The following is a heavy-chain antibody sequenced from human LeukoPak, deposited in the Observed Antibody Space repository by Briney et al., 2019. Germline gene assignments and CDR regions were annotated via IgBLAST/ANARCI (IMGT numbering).Heavy chain of an antibody. CDR3: AREDDLASYYAAGDY. J-gene: IGHJ4*02. CDR2: IYYSGST. CDR1: GGSISSSSYC. V-gene: IGHV4-39*07. Sequence: PSETLSLTCTVSGGSISSSSYCWGWIRHPPGKGLEWVVSIYYSGSTYYNPSLKSRVTISVDTSNKQSSLRLTSLTAADTAVYYFAREDDLASYYAAGDYWGQGTLVIVSS. D-gene: IGHD3-10*01.